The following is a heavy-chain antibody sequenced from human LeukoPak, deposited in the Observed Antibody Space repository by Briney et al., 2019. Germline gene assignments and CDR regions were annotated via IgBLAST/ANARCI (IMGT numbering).Heavy chain of an antibody. V-gene: IGHV3-48*02. CDR1: GFTFTSST. J-gene: IGHJ5*02. Sequence: PGGSLRLSCAASGFTFTSSTMYWVRQAPGKGLECISYISGTGSTIYYADSVKGRFTVSRDNARDSLYLQMNSLRDEDTAVYYCARNLGYCSGGNCSPWGQGTLVSVSS. CDR2: ISGTGSTI. CDR3: ARNLGYCSGGNCSP. D-gene: IGHD2-15*01.